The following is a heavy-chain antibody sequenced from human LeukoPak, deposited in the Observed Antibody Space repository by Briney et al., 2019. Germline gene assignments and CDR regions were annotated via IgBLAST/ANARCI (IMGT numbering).Heavy chain of an antibody. J-gene: IGHJ5*02. V-gene: IGHV3-7*02. D-gene: IGHD3-22*01. CDR3: ATAYYDSSGYYPNWFDP. Sequence: PGGSLRLSCVASGFTFSSYWMTWVRQVPGKGLEWVANVKHDGSDKYYVDSVKGRFTISRDNAKNSLYLQMNSLGAEDTAVYYCATAYYDSSGYYPNWFDPWGQGTLVTVSS. CDR1: GFTFSSYW. CDR2: VKHDGSDK.